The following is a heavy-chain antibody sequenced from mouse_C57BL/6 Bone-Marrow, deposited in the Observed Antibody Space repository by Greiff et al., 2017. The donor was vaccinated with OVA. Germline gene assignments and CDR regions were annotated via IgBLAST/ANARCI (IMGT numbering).Heavy chain of an antibody. V-gene: IGHV5-16*01. CDR1: GFTFSDYY. D-gene: IGHD3-2*02. Sequence: EVQLVESEGGLVQPGSSMKLSCTASGFTFSDYYMAWVRQVPEKGLEWVANINYDGSSTYYLDSLKSRFIISRDNAKNLLYLQMSSLKSEDPATYYCARDQDADWYFDVWGTGTTVTVSS. CDR3: ARDQDADWYFDV. J-gene: IGHJ1*03. CDR2: INYDGSST.